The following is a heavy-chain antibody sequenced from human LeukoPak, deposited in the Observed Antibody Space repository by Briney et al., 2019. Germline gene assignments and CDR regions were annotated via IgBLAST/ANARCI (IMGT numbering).Heavy chain of an antibody. CDR1: GFTFSSYW. D-gene: IGHD1-26*01. V-gene: IGHV3-74*01. Sequence: GGSLRLSCAASGFTFSSYWMHWVRQAPGKGLVWISGINTDGSTTSYADSVKGRFTISRDNDNNTLYLQMNSLRAEDTAVYYCARNSGSNRPVDCWGQGTLVAVSS. CDR3: ARNSGSNRPVDC. CDR2: INTDGSTT. J-gene: IGHJ4*02.